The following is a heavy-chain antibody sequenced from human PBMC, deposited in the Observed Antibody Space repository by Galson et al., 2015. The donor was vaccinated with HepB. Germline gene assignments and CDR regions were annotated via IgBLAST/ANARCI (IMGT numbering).Heavy chain of an antibody. D-gene: IGHD2-2*01. J-gene: IGHJ4*02. CDR3: ARSGEDIVVVPAAHHDY. V-gene: IGHV3-21*01. Sequence: SLRLSCAASGFTFSSYSMNWVRQAPGKGLEWVSSISSSSSYIYYADSVKGRFTISRDNAKNSLYLQMNSLRAEDTAVYYCARSGEDIVVVPAAHHDYWGQGTLVTVSS. CDR1: GFTFSSYS. CDR2: ISSSSSYI.